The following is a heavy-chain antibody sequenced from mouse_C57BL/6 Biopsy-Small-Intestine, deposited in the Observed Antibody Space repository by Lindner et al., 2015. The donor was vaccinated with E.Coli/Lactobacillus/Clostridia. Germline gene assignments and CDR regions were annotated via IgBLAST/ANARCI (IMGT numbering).Heavy chain of an antibody. Sequence: VQLQESGAELVKPGASVKISCKASGYSFTGYNMNWVKQSHGKSLEWIGNINPYYGSTTYNQKFKGKATLTVDKSSSTAYMQLNSLTSEDSAVYYCAREDYYDGRYDWFFDVWGAGTTVTVSS. CDR1: GYSFTGYN. CDR2: INPYYGST. D-gene: IGHD1-1*01. V-gene: IGHV1-39*01. CDR3: AREDYYDGRYDWFFDV. J-gene: IGHJ1*01.